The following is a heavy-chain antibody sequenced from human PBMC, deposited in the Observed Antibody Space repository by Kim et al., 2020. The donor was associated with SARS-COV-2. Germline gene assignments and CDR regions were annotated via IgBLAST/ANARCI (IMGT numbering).Heavy chain of an antibody. V-gene: IGHV4-59*08. CDR3: AKLLRGPWNFGL. J-gene: IGHJ2*01. CDR2: T. Sequence: TNSRPPLRSRVTISVDTSRHQFSLKLSSVPAADTAVYYCAKLLRGPWNFGLWGRGTLVTVSS. D-gene: IGHD4-17*01.